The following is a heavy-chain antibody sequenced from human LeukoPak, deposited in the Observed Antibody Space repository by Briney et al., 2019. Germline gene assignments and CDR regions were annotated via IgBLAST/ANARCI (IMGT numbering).Heavy chain of an antibody. CDR3: ARDSSNWSDP. V-gene: IGHV3-33*01. CDR1: GFTFSSYG. D-gene: IGHD6-13*01. Sequence: GGSLRLSCAASGFTFSSYGMHWVRQAPGKGLEWVALIWYDGSDKYYADSLKGRFTISRDNSKNTLYLEMNNLRAEDTAVYYCARDSSNWSDPWGQGTLVTVSS. CDR2: IWYDGSDK. J-gene: IGHJ5*02.